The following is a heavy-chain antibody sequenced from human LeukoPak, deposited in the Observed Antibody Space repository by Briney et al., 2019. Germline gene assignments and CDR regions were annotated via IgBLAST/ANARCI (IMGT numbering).Heavy chain of an antibody. CDR3: ASDPTVVVGAATFDY. V-gene: IGHV3-21*01. CDR1: TFAFSTYS. D-gene: IGHD2-2*01. J-gene: IGHJ4*02. Sequence: PGGSLRLSCAGSTFAFSTYSMSWVRQVPGKGLEWVSSISSSSSYIYYADSVKGRFTISRDNAKNSLYLQMNTLRAEDTAVYYCASDPTVVVGAATFDYWGQGTLVTVS. CDR2: ISSSSSYI.